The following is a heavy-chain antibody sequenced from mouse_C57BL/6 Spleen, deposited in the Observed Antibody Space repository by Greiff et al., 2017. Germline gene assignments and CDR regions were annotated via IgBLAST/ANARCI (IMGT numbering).Heavy chain of an antibody. Sequence: VQLQQSGAELARPGASVKLSCKASGYTFTSYGISWVKQRTGQGLEWIGEIYPRSGNTYYNEKFKGKATLTADKSSSTAYMEIRSLTSEDTAVYFCARRDYGSRGYFDYWGQGTTLTVSS. J-gene: IGHJ2*01. V-gene: IGHV1-81*01. CDR3: ARRDYGSRGYFDY. CDR2: IYPRSGNT. CDR1: GYTFTSYG. D-gene: IGHD1-1*01.